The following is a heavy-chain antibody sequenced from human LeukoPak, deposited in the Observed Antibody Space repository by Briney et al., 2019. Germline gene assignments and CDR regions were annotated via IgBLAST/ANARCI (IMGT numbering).Heavy chain of an antibody. Sequence: PGRSLRLSCAASGFTFSSYGIHWVRQAPGKGLEWVTVISYDGTNKYYADSVKGRFTISRDSSKNTLYLQMNSLRAEDTALYYCAKDLIVGATKVPYFDYWGQGTLVTVSS. J-gene: IGHJ4*02. CDR1: GFTFSSYG. CDR2: ISYDGTNK. D-gene: IGHD1-26*01. V-gene: IGHV3-30*18. CDR3: AKDLIVGATKVPYFDY.